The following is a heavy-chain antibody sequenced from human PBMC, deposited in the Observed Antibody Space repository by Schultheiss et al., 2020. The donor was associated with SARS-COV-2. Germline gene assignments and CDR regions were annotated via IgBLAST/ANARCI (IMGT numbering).Heavy chain of an antibody. V-gene: IGHV1-69*04. J-gene: IGHJ2*01. Sequence: SVKVSCKASGYTFTSYYMHWVRQAPGQGLEWMGRIIPILGIANYSQKFQGRVTITADESTSTAYMELSSLRSEDTAVYYCARDPRIAAAGTGYFDLWGRGTLVTVSS. CDR2: IIPILGIA. D-gene: IGHD6-13*01. CDR3: ARDPRIAAAGTGYFDL. CDR1: GYTFTSYY.